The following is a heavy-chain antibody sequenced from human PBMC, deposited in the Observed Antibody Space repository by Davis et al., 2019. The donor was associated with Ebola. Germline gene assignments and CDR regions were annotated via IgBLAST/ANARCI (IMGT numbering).Heavy chain of an antibody. CDR3: ARTDIVVSRDAFDI. Sequence: SETLSLTCAVYGGSFSGYYWSWIRQPPGKGLEWIGEINHSGSTNYNPSLKSRVTISVYTSKNQFSLKLSSVTAADTAVYYCARTDIVVSRDAFDIWGQGTMVTVSS. J-gene: IGHJ3*02. CDR1: GGSFSGYY. D-gene: IGHD2-15*01. V-gene: IGHV4-34*01. CDR2: INHSGST.